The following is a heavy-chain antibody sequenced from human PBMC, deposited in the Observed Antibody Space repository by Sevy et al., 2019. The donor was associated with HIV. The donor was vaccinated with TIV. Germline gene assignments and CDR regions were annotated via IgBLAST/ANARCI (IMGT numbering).Heavy chain of an antibody. Sequence: GGSLRLSCAASGFTFSGYYMSWIRQAPGKGLEWVSYISSRSSYTNYADSLGGRFTISRDNAKNSLYLQMNSLGAEDTAVYYCARDRIAAADHYFDYWGQGSLVTVSS. V-gene: IGHV3-11*06. CDR2: ISSRSSYT. J-gene: IGHJ4*02. D-gene: IGHD6-13*01. CDR1: GFTFSGYY. CDR3: ARDRIAAADHYFDY.